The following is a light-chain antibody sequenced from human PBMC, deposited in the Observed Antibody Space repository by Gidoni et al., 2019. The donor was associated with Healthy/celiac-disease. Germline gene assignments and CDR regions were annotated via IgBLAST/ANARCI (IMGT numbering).Light chain of an antibody. V-gene: IGLV2-23*02. CDR2: EVS. CDR3: CSYAGSSTSVV. Sequence: QSALTQPAPVSGSPGPSITISCTGTSSDVGSYNLVSWYQQHPGKAPKLMIYEVSKRPSGVSNRFSGSKSGNTASLTISGLQAEDEADYYCCSYAGSSTSVVFGGGTKLTVL. J-gene: IGLJ2*01. CDR1: SSDVGSYNL.